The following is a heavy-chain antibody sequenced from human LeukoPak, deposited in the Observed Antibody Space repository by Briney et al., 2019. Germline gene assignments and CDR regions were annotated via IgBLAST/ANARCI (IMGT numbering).Heavy chain of an antibody. CDR3: ARPYYYDSRIDP. Sequence: PSQTLSLTCTVSGGSISSGDYYWSWIRQPPGKGLEWIAYMYYSGSTYYNPSLKSRVTMSADTSKNQLSLKLSSVTAADTAAYCCARPYYYDSRIDPWGQGILVTVSS. V-gene: IGHV4-30-4*01. CDR1: GGSISSGDYY. J-gene: IGHJ5*02. CDR2: MYYSGST. D-gene: IGHD3-22*01.